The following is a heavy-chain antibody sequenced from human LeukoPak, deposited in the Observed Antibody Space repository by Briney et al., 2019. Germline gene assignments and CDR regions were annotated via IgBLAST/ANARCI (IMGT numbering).Heavy chain of an antibody. D-gene: IGHD5-24*01. CDR1: GGSFSGYY. Sequence: SETLSLTCAVYGGSFSGYYWSWIRQPPGKGLEWIGEINHSGSTNYNPSLKSRVTISVDTSKNQFSLKLSSVTAADTAVYYCAGERQRWLQRGRSYFDYWGQGTLVTVSS. J-gene: IGHJ4*02. CDR3: AGERQRWLQRGRSYFDY. V-gene: IGHV4-34*01. CDR2: INHSGST.